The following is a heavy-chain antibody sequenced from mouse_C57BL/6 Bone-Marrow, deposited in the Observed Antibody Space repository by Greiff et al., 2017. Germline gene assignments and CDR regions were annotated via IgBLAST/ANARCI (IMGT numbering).Heavy chain of an antibody. CDR1: GFTFSSYA. CDR2: ISSGGDYI. J-gene: IGHJ3*01. D-gene: IGHD1-1*01. V-gene: IGHV5-9-1*02. Sequence: EVKLLESGEGLVKPGGSLKLSCAASGFTFSSYAMSWVRQTPEKRLEWVAYISSGGDYINYADNVKGRFTISRDNARNTLYMQMSSLKSEDTAMYYCTRGYVSNAWFAYWGQGTLVTVSA. CDR3: TRGYVSNAWFAY.